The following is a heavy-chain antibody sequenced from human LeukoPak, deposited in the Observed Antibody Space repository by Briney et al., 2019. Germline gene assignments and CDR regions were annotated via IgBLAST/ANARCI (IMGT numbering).Heavy chain of an antibody. CDR3: ARLYYYYYYMDV. CDR1: GGSISSYY. J-gene: IGHJ6*03. V-gene: IGHV4-59*12. Sequence: SETLSLTCTVSGGSISSYYWSWIRQPPGKGLEWIGYIYYSGSTNYNPSLKSRVTISVDTSKNQSSLKLSSVTAADTAVYYCARLYYYYYYMDVWGKGTTVTISS. CDR2: IYYSGST.